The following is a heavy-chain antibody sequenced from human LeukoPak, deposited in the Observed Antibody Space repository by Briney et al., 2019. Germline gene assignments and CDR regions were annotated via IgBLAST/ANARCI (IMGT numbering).Heavy chain of an antibody. CDR2: INTNTGNP. D-gene: IGHD6-13*01. CDR1: GYTFTSYA. Sequence: ASVKVSCKASGYTFTSYAMNWVRQAPGQGLEWVGWINTNTGNPTYAQGFTGRFVFSLDTSVSTAYLQISSLKAEDIAVYYCARDKKQLGNDYWGQGTLVTVSS. CDR3: ARDKKQLGNDY. V-gene: IGHV7-4-1*02. J-gene: IGHJ4*02.